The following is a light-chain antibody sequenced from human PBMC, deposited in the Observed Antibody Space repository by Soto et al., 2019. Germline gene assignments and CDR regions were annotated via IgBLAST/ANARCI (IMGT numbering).Light chain of an antibody. J-gene: IGLJ2*01. CDR1: SSDVGGYNY. CDR3: SSYTSSNTLV. CDR2: DVS. Sequence: ALTQPASVSGSPGQSITISCTGTSSDVGGYNYVSWYQQHPGKAPKLMIYDVSNRPSGVSNRFSGSKSGNTASLTISGLQAEDEADYYCSSYTSSNTLVFGGGTKLTVL. V-gene: IGLV2-14*03.